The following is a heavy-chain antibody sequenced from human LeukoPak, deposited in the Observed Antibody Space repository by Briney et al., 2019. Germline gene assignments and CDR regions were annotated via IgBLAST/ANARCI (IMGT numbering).Heavy chain of an antibody. CDR1: GFTFSSYG. D-gene: IGHD1-26*01. V-gene: IGHV3-30*02. J-gene: IGHJ4*02. Sequence: GGSLRLSCAASGFTFSSYGMHWVRQAPGKGLEWAAFIRYDGSNKYYADSVKGRFTISRDNSKNTLYLQMNSLRAEDTAVYYCAKGARSYLRGPPFDYWGQGTLVTVSS. CDR3: AKGARSYLRGPPFDY. CDR2: IRYDGSNK.